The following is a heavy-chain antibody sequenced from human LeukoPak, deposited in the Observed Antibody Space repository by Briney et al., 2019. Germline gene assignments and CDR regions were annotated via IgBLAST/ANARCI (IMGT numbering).Heavy chain of an antibody. CDR2: ISAYNGNT. Sequence: ASVKVSCKASGYTFTSYGISWVRQAPGQGLEWMGWISAYNGNTNYAQKLQGRVTMTTDTSTSTAYMELRSLRSDDTAVYYCARARSLPRYYYYGMDVWGQGTTVTVSS. D-gene: IGHD3-10*01. CDR3: ARARSLPRYYYYGMDV. V-gene: IGHV1-18*01. CDR1: GYTFTSYG. J-gene: IGHJ6*02.